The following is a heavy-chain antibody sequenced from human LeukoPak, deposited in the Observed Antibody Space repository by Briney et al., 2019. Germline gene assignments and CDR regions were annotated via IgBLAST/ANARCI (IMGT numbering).Heavy chain of an antibody. J-gene: IGHJ5*02. D-gene: IGHD6-25*01. CDR3: AKGTARSSARSNWFDP. V-gene: IGHV3-23*01. Sequence: GVSLRLSCAASGFTFSSYAVSWVRQAPGKGLEWVSAISGSGGSTYYADSVKGRFTISRDNSKNTLYLQMNSLRAEDTAVYYCAKGTARSSARSNWFDPWGQGTLVTVSS. CDR2: ISGSGGST. CDR1: GFTFSSYA.